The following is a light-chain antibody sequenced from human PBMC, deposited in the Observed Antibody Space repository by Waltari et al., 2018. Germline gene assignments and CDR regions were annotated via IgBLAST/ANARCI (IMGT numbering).Light chain of an antibody. CDR2: DTS. J-gene: IGKJ4*01. CDR3: QHRSVWPLT. V-gene: IGKV3-11*01. CDR1: QSVRSY. Sequence: IVLTESPATLSLFPGERATLSCRASQSVRSYLAWYQQKPGQAPRLLIYDTSYRATGVPVRFSGSGSGTDYTLTISSLEPEDFAVYYCQHRSVWPLTFGGGTKVEMK.